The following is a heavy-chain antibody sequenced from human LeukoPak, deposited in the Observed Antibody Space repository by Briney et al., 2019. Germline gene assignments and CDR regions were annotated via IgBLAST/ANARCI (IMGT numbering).Heavy chain of an antibody. CDR3: ARSSGFGMDV. Sequence: ASVEVSCKASGYTFANYAVHWVRQAPGQRLEWMGWINAGNGNTKYSQKFQDRVTITRDTSASTVYMELSGLRSEDTSVYYCARSSGFGMDVWGQGTTVTVSS. D-gene: IGHD6-19*01. CDR1: GYTFANYA. J-gene: IGHJ6*02. V-gene: IGHV1-3*01. CDR2: INAGNGNT.